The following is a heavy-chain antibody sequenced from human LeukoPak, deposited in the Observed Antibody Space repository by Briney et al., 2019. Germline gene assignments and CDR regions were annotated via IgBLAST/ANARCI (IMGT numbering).Heavy chain of an antibody. CDR1: GFTFSSYW. J-gene: IGHJ4*02. CDR2: IKQDGSEK. V-gene: IGHV3-7*04. D-gene: IGHD6-19*01. Sequence: GGSLRLSCAASGFTFSSYWMSWVRHAPGKGLEEVANIKQDGSEKYYVDSVKGRFTISRDNAKNSLYLQMNSLRAEDTAVYYCARAGGSGWYEDYWGQGTLVTVSS. CDR3: ARAGGSGWYEDY.